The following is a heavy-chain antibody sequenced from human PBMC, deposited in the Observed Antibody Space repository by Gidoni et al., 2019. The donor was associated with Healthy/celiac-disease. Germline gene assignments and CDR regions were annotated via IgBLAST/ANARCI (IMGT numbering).Heavy chain of an antibody. CDR1: GFTFSSYG. CDR3: ARDFGTTGRYFQH. J-gene: IGHJ1*01. CDR2: VWYDGNNK. D-gene: IGHD1-26*01. Sequence: QVQLVESGGGVVQPGRSLRLSCAASGFTFSSYGMQWVRQAPGKGLEWVAVVWYDGNNKYYADSVKGRFTISRDNSKNTLYLQVNSLRAEDTAVYYCARDFGTTGRYFQHWGQGTLVTVSS. V-gene: IGHV3-33*01.